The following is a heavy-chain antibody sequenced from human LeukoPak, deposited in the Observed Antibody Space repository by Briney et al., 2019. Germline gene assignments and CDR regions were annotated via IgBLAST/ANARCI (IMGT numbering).Heavy chain of an antibody. CDR1: GFMFNGYS. J-gene: IGHJ4*02. D-gene: IGHD1-26*01. CDR3: ARWGLGPSFDS. CDR2: ISGGSDYI. Sequence: GGSLRLSRAASGFMFNGYSMTWVRQAPGKGLEWVSYISGGSDYIYYTDSVKGRFTISRDNAKKSLYLQLNSLRVEDTAVYYCARWGLGPSFDSWGQGTLVTVSS. V-gene: IGHV3-21*01.